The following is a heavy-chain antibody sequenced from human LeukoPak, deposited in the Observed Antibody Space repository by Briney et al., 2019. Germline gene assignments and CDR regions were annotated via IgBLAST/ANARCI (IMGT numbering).Heavy chain of an antibody. Sequence: GGSLRLSCAAFGFTFSSYWMHWVRQAPGKGLVWVSRINSDGSSTSYADSVKGRFTISRDNAKNTLYLQMNSLRAEDTAVYYCARVRVDWLSKTKYFDYWGQGTLVTVSS. CDR2: INSDGSST. V-gene: IGHV3-74*01. CDR3: ARVRVDWLSKTKYFDY. J-gene: IGHJ4*02. CDR1: GFTFSSYW. D-gene: IGHD3-9*01.